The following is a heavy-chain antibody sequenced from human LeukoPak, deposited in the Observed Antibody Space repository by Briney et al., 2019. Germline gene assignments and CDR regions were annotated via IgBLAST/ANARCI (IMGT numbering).Heavy chain of an antibody. J-gene: IGHJ5*02. CDR2: INPNSGGT. Sequence: GASVKVSCKASGYTFTGYYMHWVRQAPGQGLEWMGWINPNSGGTNYAQKFQGRVTMTRDTSISTAYMELSRPRSDDTAVYYCARGRVRYSYCSSTSCSSGKRNWFDPWGQGTLVTVSS. D-gene: IGHD2-2*01. V-gene: IGHV1-2*02. CDR3: ARGRVRYSYCSSTSCSSGKRNWFDP. CDR1: GYTFTGYY.